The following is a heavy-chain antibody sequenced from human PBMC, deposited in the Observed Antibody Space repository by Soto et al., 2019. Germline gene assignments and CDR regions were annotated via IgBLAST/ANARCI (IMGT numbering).Heavy chain of an antibody. V-gene: IGHV4-39*01. J-gene: IGHJ5*02. CDR2: IFYSGRT. D-gene: IGHD6-25*01. CDR3: AGQTFTIAAASFGRSNWLDP. CDR1: GGSISSPSHY. Sequence: SETLSLTCTISGGSISSPSHYWGWVRQPPGKGLEWIGSIFYSGRTYYTPSLKSRVTISIDTSKNQFSLNLSSVTAADTAVYFCAGQTFTIAAASFGRSNWLDPWAPGTLVTVSS.